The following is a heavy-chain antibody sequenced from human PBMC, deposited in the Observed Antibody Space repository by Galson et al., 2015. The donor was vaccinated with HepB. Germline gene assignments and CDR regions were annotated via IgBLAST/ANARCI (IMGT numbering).Heavy chain of an antibody. V-gene: IGHV3-11*06. Sequence: SLRLSCAASGFTFSDYYMSWIRQAPGKGLEWLSYISSSTTYTNYADSVKGRFTISRDNAKNSLFLQINSLRAEDTAVYYCARVADADYGDHSHFDYWGQGTQVTVSS. CDR3: ARVADADYGDHSHFDY. CDR1: GFTFSDYY. CDR2: ISSSTTYT. D-gene: IGHD4-17*01. J-gene: IGHJ4*02.